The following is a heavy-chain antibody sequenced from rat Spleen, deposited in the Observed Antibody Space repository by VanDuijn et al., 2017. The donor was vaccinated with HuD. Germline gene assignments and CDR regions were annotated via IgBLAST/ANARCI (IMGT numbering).Heavy chain of an antibody. CDR2: ISYDGGSI. V-gene: IGHV5-25*01. Sequence: EVQLVESGGGLVQPGRSMKLSCAASGFTFINYDMAWVRQAPKRGLEWVAYISYDGGSIYYRDSVKGRFTISRDNAKSTLSLQMDSLRSEDTATYYCARDNNYKAYWGQGVMVTVSS. D-gene: IGHD1-10*01. CDR3: ARDNNYKAY. CDR1: GFTFINYD. J-gene: IGHJ2*01.